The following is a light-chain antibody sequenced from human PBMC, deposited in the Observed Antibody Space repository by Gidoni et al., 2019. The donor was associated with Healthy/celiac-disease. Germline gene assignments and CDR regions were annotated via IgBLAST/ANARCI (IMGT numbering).Light chain of an antibody. J-gene: IGLJ2*01. CDR3: SSYAGSNNYVV. V-gene: IGLV2-8*01. Sequence: QSALTHPPSAPGSPDPPVPIPCTGTSSDVGGYNYGSWYQQHPGKAPKLMIYEVSKRPSGVPDRFSGSKSGNTASLTVSGLQAEDEADYYCSSYAGSNNYVVFGGGTKLTVL. CDR2: EVS. CDR1: SSDVGGYNY.